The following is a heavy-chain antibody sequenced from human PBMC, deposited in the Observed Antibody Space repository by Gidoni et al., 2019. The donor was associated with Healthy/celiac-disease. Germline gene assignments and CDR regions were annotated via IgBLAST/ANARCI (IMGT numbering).Heavy chain of an antibody. D-gene: IGHD5-12*01. CDR1: GFTFSSYS. Sequence: EVQLVESGGGLVKPGGSLRLSCAASGFTFSSYSMNWVRQAPGKGLEWVSSISSSSSYIYYADSVKGRFTISRDNAKNSLYLQMNSLRAEDTAVYYCARVQDGYRENDAFDIWGQGTMVTVSS. CDR2: ISSSSSYI. CDR3: ARVQDGYRENDAFDI. J-gene: IGHJ3*02. V-gene: IGHV3-21*01.